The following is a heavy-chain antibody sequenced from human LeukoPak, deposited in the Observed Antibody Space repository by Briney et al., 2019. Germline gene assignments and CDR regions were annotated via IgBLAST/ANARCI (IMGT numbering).Heavy chain of an antibody. Sequence: GGSLRLSCAASGFTFTGYPMTWVGKAPGKGLGGFPAIRGTDGTTYYTDSVRGRFAISRDNSKNTLYLQMNSLRAEDTAVYYCAKEMSVWNYVRYFDYWGQGTRVTVSS. J-gene: IGHJ4*02. V-gene: IGHV3-23*01. CDR1: GFTFTGYP. D-gene: IGHD1-7*01. CDR2: IRGTDGTT. CDR3: AKEMSVWNYVRYFDY.